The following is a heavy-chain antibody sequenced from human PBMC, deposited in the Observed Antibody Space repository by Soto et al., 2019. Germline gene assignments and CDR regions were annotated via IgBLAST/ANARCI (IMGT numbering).Heavy chain of an antibody. Sequence: ASVKVSCKASGYTFTSYDINWVRQATGQGLEWMGWMNPNSGNTGYAQKFQGRVTMTRNTSISTAYMELSSLRSDDTAVYYCVFCSLLLITIFGVVIIPHYFDYWGQGTLVTVSS. V-gene: IGHV1-8*01. J-gene: IGHJ4*02. CDR3: VFCSLLLITIFGVVIIPHYFDY. D-gene: IGHD3-3*01. CDR2: MNPNSGNT. CDR1: GYTFTSYD.